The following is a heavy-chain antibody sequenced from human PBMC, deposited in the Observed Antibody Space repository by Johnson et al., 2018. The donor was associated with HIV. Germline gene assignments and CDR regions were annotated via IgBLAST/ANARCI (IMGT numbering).Heavy chain of an antibody. V-gene: IGHV3-33*06. D-gene: IGHD2-21*01. CDR3: AKGDPVEGDVDDSFDI. CDR1: VFMFSSYG. J-gene: IGHJ3*02. CDR2: IWYDGSNK. Sequence: QVQLVESGGGVVQPGRSLRLSCATSVFMFSSYGMHWVRQAPGKGLEWVAVIWYDGSNKYYTDSVKGRFTISRDNSKNTLYLQMNSLRAEDTAVYYCAKGDPVEGDVDDSFDIWGQGTMVTVSS.